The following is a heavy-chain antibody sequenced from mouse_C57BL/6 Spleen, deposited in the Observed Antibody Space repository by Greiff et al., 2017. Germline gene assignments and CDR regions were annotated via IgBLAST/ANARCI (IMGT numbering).Heavy chain of an antibody. J-gene: IGHJ2*01. D-gene: IGHD1-1*01. CDR2: IRSKSNNYAT. Sequence: GGGLVQPKGSLKLSCAASGFSFNTYALNWVRQAPGKGLEWVARIRSKSNNYATYYAESVKDRFTISVDDSESMLYLQMNNLKTEDTAMYYCVRGGTTVVFDYWGQGTTLTVSA. CDR3: VRGGTTVVFDY. V-gene: IGHV10-1*01. CDR1: GFSFNTYA.